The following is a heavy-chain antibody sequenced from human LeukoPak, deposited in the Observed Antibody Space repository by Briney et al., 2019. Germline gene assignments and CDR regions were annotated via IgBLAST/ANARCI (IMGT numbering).Heavy chain of an antibody. CDR3: ARSLGENCSSTSCYLNRFDS. CDR2: IYYSGSA. J-gene: IGHJ5*01. Sequence: SQTLSLTCTVSGGSISSDSYYWSWIRQHPGKGLEWIGYIYYSGSAYYNPSLNSRATISVDSSKNQFSLRLTSVTAADTAVYYCARSLGENCSSTSCYLNRFDSWGQGTLVTVSS. D-gene: IGHD2-2*01. V-gene: IGHV4-31*03. CDR1: GGSISSDSYY.